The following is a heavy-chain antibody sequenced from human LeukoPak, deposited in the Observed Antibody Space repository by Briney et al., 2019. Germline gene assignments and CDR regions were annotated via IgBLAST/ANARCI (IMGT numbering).Heavy chain of an antibody. CDR1: GFTFSSYN. Sequence: GGSLRLSCVASGFTFSSYNMHWVRQAPGQGLEWVTGIDGNSGWTLYADSVKGRFTISRDNSKNTLYLQMNSLSAEDTAVYYCAREDPGHRARRAFDIWGQGTVVTVTS. V-gene: IGHV3-23*01. CDR2: IDGNSGWT. J-gene: IGHJ3*02. D-gene: IGHD1-26*01. CDR3: AREDPGHRARRAFDI.